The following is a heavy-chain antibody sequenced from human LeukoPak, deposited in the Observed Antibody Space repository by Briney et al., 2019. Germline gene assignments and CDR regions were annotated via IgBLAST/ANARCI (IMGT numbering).Heavy chain of an antibody. CDR2: ISSSSSYI. D-gene: IGHD5-12*01. V-gene: IGHV3-21*01. CDR1: GFTFSSYS. Sequence: GGSLRLSCAASGFTFSSYSMNWVRQAPGKGLEWVSSISSSSSYIYYADSVKGRFTISRDNAKNSLYLQMNSLRAEDTAVYYCARDLRYEKPGMPYYGMDVWGQGTTVTVSS. CDR3: ARDLRYEKPGMPYYGMDV. J-gene: IGHJ6*02.